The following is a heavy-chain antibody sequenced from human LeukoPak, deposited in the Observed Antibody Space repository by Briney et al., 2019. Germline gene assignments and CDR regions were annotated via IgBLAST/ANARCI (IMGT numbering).Heavy chain of an antibody. V-gene: IGHV4-4*07. CDR1: GGSFSSHY. Sequence: SETLSLTCTVSGGSFSSHYWSWIRQPAGKGLEWIGRIYTSGSTNYNPSLKSRVTMSVDTSKNQFSLKLSSVTAADTAVYYCARVYYDYVWGSYRYGVFDYWGQGTLVTVSS. CDR3: ARVYYDYVWGSYRYGVFDY. D-gene: IGHD3-16*02. J-gene: IGHJ4*02. CDR2: IYTSGST.